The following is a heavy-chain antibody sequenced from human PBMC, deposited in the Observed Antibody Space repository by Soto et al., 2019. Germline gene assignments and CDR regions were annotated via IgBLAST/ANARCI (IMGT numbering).Heavy chain of an antibody. D-gene: IGHD3-3*01. CDR2: IYYSGST. CDR1: GGSISSGGYY. Sequence: SETLSLTCTVSGGSISSGGYYWSWIRQHPGKGLEWIGYIYYSGSTYYNPSLKSRVTISVDTSKNQFSLKLSSVTAADTAVYYCARDRRGLHYDFWSGLDVWGQGTTVTVYS. J-gene: IGHJ6*02. V-gene: IGHV4-31*02. CDR3: ARDRRGLHYDFWSGLDV.